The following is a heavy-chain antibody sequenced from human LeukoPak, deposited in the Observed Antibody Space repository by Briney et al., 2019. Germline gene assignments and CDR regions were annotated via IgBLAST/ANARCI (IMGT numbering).Heavy chain of an antibody. CDR1: GSTFSSYW. Sequence: GGSLRLSCAASGSTFSSYWMSWVRQAPGKGLEWEANIKQDGSEKYYVDSVKGRFTISRDNAENSLYLQMNSLRAEDTAVYYCARRTWLTDAFDIWGQGTMVTVSS. D-gene: IGHD5-12*01. J-gene: IGHJ3*02. V-gene: IGHV3-7*01. CDR2: IKQDGSEK. CDR3: ARRTWLTDAFDI.